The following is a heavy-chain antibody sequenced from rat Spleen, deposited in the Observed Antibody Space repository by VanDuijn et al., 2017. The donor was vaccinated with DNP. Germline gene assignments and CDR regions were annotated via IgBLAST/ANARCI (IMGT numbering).Heavy chain of an antibody. CDR1: GFTFSDYY. CDR2: ISYEGSIT. Sequence: EVQLVESGGGLVQPGKSLKLSCAASGFTFSDYYMAWVRQAPKKGLEWVACISYEGSITYYGDSVKGRFTISRDNAKSTLYLQMNSLRSEDTATYYCASHTYYGYDYFVYWGQGVMVTVSS. CDR3: ASHTYYGYDYFVY. J-gene: IGHJ2*01. D-gene: IGHD1-9*01. V-gene: IGHV5-22*01.